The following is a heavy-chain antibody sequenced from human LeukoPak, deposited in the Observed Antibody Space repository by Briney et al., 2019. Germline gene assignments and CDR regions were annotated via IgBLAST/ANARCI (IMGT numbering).Heavy chain of an antibody. D-gene: IGHD6-19*01. CDR2: TYYRSKWYN. CDR1: GDSVSSNSAA. J-gene: IGHJ5*02. V-gene: IGHV6-1*01. Sequence: SQTLSLTCAISGDSVSSNSAAWNWIRQSPSRGLEWLGRTYYRSKWYNDYAVSVKSRITINPDTSKNQFSLQLNSVTPEDTAVYYCAREASKSFEIIAVADNGGHSGFDPWGQGTLVTVSS. CDR3: AREASKSFEIIAVADNGGHSGFDP.